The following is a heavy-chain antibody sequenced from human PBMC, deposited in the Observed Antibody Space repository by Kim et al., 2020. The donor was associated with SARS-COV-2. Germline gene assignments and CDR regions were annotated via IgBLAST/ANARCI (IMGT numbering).Heavy chain of an antibody. J-gene: IGHJ3*02. CDR3: ARDKQLWLYGPYAFDI. V-gene: IGHV1-18*04. D-gene: IGHD5-18*01. CDR2: ISAYNGNT. Sequence: ASVKVSCKASGYTFTSYGISWVRQAPGQGLEWMGWISAYNGNTNYAQKLQGRVTMTTDTSTSTAYMELRSLRSDDTAVYYCARDKQLWLYGPYAFDIWGQGTMVTVSS. CDR1: GYTFTSYG.